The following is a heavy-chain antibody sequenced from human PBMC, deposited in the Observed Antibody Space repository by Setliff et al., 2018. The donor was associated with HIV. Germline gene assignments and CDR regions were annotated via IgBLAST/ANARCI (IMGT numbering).Heavy chain of an antibody. Sequence: SETLSLTCTVSGGSITRTPYYWGWIRQPPGKGLEWIGSIYYSGSTYYNPSLKSRVTISVDTSKNQFSLKLSSVTAADTAVYYCARHGLLWFGAGYNWFDPWGQGTLVTVSS. CDR2: IYYSGST. J-gene: IGHJ5*02. CDR1: GGSITRTPYY. V-gene: IGHV4-39*01. CDR3: ARHGLLWFGAGYNWFDP. D-gene: IGHD3-10*01.